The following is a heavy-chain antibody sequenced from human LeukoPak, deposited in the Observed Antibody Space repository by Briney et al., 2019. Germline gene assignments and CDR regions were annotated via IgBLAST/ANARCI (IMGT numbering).Heavy chain of an antibody. D-gene: IGHD2-15*01. CDR1: GFTSSSYA. Sequence: PGGSLRLSCAASGFTSSSYAMSWVRQAPGKGLEWVSAISGSGGSTYYADSVKGRFTISRDNSKNTLYLQMNSLRAEDTAVYYCAKDPALRVAVVVVAAKREGYWGQGTLVTVSS. CDR2: ISGSGGST. CDR3: AKDPALRVAVVVVAAKREGY. V-gene: IGHV3-23*01. J-gene: IGHJ4*02.